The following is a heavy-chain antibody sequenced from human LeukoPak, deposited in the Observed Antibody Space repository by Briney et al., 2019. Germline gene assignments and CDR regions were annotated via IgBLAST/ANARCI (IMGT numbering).Heavy chain of an antibody. J-gene: IGHJ5*02. Sequence: GASVKVSFKASVGTFSIYAFSWVRQAPGPGLEWMGGINPIIGTANYAQKFQGRVTITTYESTSTAYMELSSLRSEDTAVYYSARDLGLAVDPWGQGTLVTVSS. V-gene: IGHV1-69*05. CDR2: INPIIGTA. CDR1: VGTFSIYA. D-gene: IGHD6-19*01. CDR3: ARDLGLAVDP.